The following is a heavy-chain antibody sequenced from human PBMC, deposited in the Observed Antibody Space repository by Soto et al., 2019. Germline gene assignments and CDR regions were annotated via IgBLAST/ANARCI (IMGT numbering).Heavy chain of an antibody. Sequence: GESLKISCAASGFTVSSNYMSWVRQAPGKGLEWVSVIYSGGSTYYADSVKGRFTISRHNSKNTLYLQMNSLRAEDTAVYYCARGPSNYYYGMDVWGQGTTVTVSS. D-gene: IGHD4-4*01. CDR1: GFTVSSNY. J-gene: IGHJ6*02. CDR3: ARGPSNYYYGMDV. CDR2: IYSGGST. V-gene: IGHV3-53*04.